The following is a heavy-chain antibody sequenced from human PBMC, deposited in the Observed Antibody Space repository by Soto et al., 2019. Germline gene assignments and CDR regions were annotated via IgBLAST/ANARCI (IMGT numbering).Heavy chain of an antibody. V-gene: IGHV3-33*01. CDR3: ARDDYDRSGSPLDY. D-gene: IGHD3-22*01. CDR1: GFTFSSYG. CDR2: IWYDGSNK. J-gene: IGHJ4*02. Sequence: QVQLVESGGGVVQPGRSLRLSCAASGFTFSSYGMHWVRQSSGKGLEWVALIWYDGSNKYYLDSVKGRFTISRDNSKNTLYRRMNSLRADDTAVYYCARDDYDRSGSPLDYWCKGTLVSVSS.